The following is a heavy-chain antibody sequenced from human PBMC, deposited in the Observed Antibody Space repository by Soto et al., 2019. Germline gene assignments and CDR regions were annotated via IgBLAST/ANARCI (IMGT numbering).Heavy chain of an antibody. D-gene: IGHD3-10*01. CDR2: IYYSGST. CDR3: AREGXYYYGSGSSVRLYYFDY. V-gene: IGHV4-59*01. Sequence: SETLSLTCTASGGSISSYYWSWIRQPPGKGLEWIGYIYYSGSTNYNPSLKSRVTISVDTSKNQFSLKLSSVTAADTAVYYCAREGXYYYGSGSSVRLYYFDYWGRGTLVTVSS. CDR1: GGSISSYY. J-gene: IGHJ4*02.